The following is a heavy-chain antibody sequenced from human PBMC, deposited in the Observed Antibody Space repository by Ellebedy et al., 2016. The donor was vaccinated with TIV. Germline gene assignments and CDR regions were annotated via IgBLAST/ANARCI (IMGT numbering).Heavy chain of an antibody. J-gene: IGHJ4*02. D-gene: IGHD3-10*01. CDR1: GFIFSRYA. CDR3: ARNQQPFFGPGTYWSEF. Sequence: GESLKISCAASGFIFSRYAMSWVRQAPEKGLEWVSAISGSGVTHHFADSVKGRFTISRDSSRSTLFVQMNSLRAEDTAVYFCARNQQPFFGPGTYWSEFWGLGVLVTVAS. V-gene: IGHV3-23*01. CDR2: ISGSGVTH.